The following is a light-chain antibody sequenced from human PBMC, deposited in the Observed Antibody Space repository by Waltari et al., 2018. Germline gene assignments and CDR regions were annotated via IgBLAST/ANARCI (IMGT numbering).Light chain of an antibody. CDR2: AAS. Sequence: DIQMTQSPSSLSASVGDRVTITCRARQSISSYLSWYQKKPGRAPKLLFYAASSFESGVPSRFSGSGSGRDFTLIISSLQPEDFATYSCQQSYSQTRTFGQGTKVEIK. CDR3: QQSYSQTRT. CDR1: QSISSY. V-gene: IGKV1-39*01. J-gene: IGKJ1*01.